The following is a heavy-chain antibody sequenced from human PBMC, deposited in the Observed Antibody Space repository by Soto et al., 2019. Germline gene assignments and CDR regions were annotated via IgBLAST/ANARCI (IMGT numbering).Heavy chain of an antibody. CDR1: GYTFTSYG. V-gene: IGHV1-18*01. CDR3: AREFTGLQLDYYYYGMDV. Sequence: QVQLVQSGAEVKKPGASVKVSCKASGYTFTSYGISWVRQAPGQGLEWMGWISAYNGNTNYAQKLQGRATMTTDTSASKAYMELRSLRSDATAGYSSAREFTGLQLDYYYYGMDVWGKGTTVAVSS. CDR2: ISAYNGNT. D-gene: IGHD6-13*01. J-gene: IGHJ6*04.